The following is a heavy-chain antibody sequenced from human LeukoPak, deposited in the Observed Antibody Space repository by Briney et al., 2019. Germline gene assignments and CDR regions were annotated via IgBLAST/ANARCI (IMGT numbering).Heavy chain of an antibody. CDR2: TYPKKGDT. J-gene: IGHJ3*02. CDR3: ARVGLTRGEAFNI. Sequence: ASEKVSCKASGYTFTNYNIHWGRQAQGQGQEWMGWTYPKKGDTKYAQKFEGTVTMTRDTSITTVYMELSSLRFDDTAMYSCARVGLTRGEAFNIWGQGTMVTVSS. CDR1: GYTFTNYN. V-gene: IGHV1-2*02. D-gene: IGHD3-16*01.